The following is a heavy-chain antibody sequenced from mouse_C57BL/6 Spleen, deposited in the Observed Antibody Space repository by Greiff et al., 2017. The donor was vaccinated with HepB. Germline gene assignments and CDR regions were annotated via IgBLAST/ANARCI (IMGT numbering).Heavy chain of an antibody. CDR3: ARWSMVTTGFAY. V-gene: IGHV14-2*01. J-gene: IGHJ3*01. D-gene: IGHD2-2*01. Sequence: VHVKQSGAELVKPGASVKLSCTASGFNIKDYYMHWVKQRTEQGLEWIGRIDPEDGETKYAPKFQGKATITADTSSNTAYLQLSSLTSEDTAVYYCARWSMVTTGFAYWGQGTLVTVSA. CDR2: IDPEDGET. CDR1: GFNIKDYY.